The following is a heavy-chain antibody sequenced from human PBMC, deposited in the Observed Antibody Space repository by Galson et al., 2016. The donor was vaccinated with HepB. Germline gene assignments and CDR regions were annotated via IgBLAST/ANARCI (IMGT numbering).Heavy chain of an antibody. CDR2: INNGAATT. CDR1: GFFFSGRA. CDR3: ARDDYSGGRGSPDY. J-gene: IGHJ4*02. Sequence: SLRLSCAASGFFFSGRAMSWVRQAPGKGLEWVSGINNGAATTGYAASVKGRFTISRDNSKNTLYLQMNSLRTEDTAGYYCARDDYSGGRGSPDYWGQGTLVTVSS. V-gene: IGHV3-23*01. D-gene: IGHD4/OR15-4a*01.